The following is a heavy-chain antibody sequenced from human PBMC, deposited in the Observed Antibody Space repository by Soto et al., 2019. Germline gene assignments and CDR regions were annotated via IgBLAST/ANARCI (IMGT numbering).Heavy chain of an antibody. CDR1: GYTFTGYA. Sequence: ASVKVSCKASGYTFTGYAMHWVRQAPGQRLEWMGWINAGNGNTKYSQKFQGRVTITRDTSASTAYMELSSLRSEDTAVYYCARGAEMAAFDYWGQGTLVTVSS. CDR3: ARGAEMAAFDY. J-gene: IGHJ4*02. CDR2: INAGNGNT. V-gene: IGHV1-3*01. D-gene: IGHD2-15*01.